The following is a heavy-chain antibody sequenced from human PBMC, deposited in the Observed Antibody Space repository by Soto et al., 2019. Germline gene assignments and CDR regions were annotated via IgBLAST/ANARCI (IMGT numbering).Heavy chain of an antibody. CDR1: GFTFDDYA. CDR2: ISWNSGSI. Sequence: GGSLRVSCAASGFTFDDYAMHWVRQAPWKGLEWVSGISWNSGSIGYADSVKGRFTISRDNAKNSLYLQMNSLRAEDTALYYCAKDLYDILTGFDYWGQGTLVTVS. V-gene: IGHV3-9*01. D-gene: IGHD3-9*01. J-gene: IGHJ4*02. CDR3: AKDLYDILTGFDY.